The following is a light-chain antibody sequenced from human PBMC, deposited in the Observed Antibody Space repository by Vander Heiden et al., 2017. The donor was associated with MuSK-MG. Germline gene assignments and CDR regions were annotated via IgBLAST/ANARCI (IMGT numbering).Light chain of an antibody. CDR1: QSVRSY. Sequence: ELVVTQSPATLSLSPGDRATLSCRASQSVRSYLAWYQQKPGQAPRLLIYDASNRAPGIPARFSGSGSGTDFTLTISSLEPEDFAVYYCQQRSNWPLTFGGGTKVEIK. CDR2: DAS. J-gene: IGKJ4*01. V-gene: IGKV3-11*01. CDR3: QQRSNWPLT.